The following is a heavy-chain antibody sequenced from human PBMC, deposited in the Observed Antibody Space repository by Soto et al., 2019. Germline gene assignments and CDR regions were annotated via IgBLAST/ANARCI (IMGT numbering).Heavy chain of an antibody. D-gene: IGHD3-10*01. CDR2: LYAAGNT. CDR1: GFNVSSNF. Sequence: LRLSCAASGFNVSSNFMSWVRQAPGKGLEWVSILYAAGNTYYADSVKGRFTISRDNSKNTVFLQMESLRAEDTAVYYCARGGEYFDYWGQGALVTVSS. V-gene: IGHV3-53*01. CDR3: ARGGEYFDY. J-gene: IGHJ4*02.